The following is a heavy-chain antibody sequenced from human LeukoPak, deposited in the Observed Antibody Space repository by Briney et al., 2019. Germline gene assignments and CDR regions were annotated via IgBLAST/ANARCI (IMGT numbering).Heavy chain of an antibody. D-gene: IGHD3-10*01. CDR1: GYTLTELS. CDR2: FDPEDGET. Sequence: ASVKVSCKVSGYTLTELSMHWVRQAPGKGLEWMGGFDPEDGETIYAQKFQGRVTMTEDTSTDTAYMELSSLRSEDTAVYYCASRMVRGVLTPDAFDIWGQGTMVTVSS. J-gene: IGHJ3*02. V-gene: IGHV1-24*01. CDR3: ASRMVRGVLTPDAFDI.